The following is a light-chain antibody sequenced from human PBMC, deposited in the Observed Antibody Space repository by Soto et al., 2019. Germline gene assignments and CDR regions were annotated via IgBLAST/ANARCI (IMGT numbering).Light chain of an antibody. Sequence: EIVLTQSPATLSLSPGERATLSCRASQGVSSYLAWYQQKPGQAPRLLIYDASNRATGIPARFSGSGSGTDFTLTISSLEPEDFAFYYCQQRSNWPPWTFGQGTKVEIK. CDR1: QGVSSY. CDR3: QQRSNWPPWT. J-gene: IGKJ1*01. V-gene: IGKV3-11*01. CDR2: DAS.